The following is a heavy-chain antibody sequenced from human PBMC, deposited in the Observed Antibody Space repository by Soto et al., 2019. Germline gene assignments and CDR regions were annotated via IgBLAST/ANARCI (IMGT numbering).Heavy chain of an antibody. CDR3: AIHHGPTSSENWFDP. D-gene: IGHD3-16*01. V-gene: IGHV1-18*01. Sequence: QVHLVQSGVEVKTPGASVKVSCQASGYTFFTYDISWVRQAPGQGLEWMGWISTYSGATKYEKKFQGRATMTTDTSTTSAYLELRSLRSDDTAVYYCAIHHGPTSSENWFDPWGQGTLVTVSS. CDR1: GYTFFTYD. J-gene: IGHJ5*02. CDR2: ISTYSGAT.